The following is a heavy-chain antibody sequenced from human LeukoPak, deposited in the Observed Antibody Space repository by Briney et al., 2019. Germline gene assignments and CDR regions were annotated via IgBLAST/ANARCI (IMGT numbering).Heavy chain of an antibody. CDR2: IYPGDSDT. D-gene: IGHD2/OR15-2a*01. Sequence: KRGESLKISCKGPGYSFTNYWIGWVRQMPGKGLEWMGIIYPGDSDTRYSPSFQGQVTISADKSISTAYLQWSSLKASDTAMYYCTRLDNSKFDYWGQGTLVTVSS. CDR3: TRLDNSKFDY. J-gene: IGHJ4*02. CDR1: GYSFTNYW. V-gene: IGHV5-51*01.